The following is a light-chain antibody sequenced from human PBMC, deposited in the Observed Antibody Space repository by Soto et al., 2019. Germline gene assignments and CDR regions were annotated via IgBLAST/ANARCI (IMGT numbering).Light chain of an antibody. CDR2: DAS. J-gene: IGKJ4*01. CDR3: QQRSNWPPVT. V-gene: IGKV3-11*01. Sequence: EIVLTQSPATLSLSPGERATLSCRASQSINRHLAWYRQKPGQAPRLLIYDASNRATGIPARCSGSGSGTDFTLPISSLEPEDFGVYYCQQRSNWPPVTFGGGTKVEIK. CDR1: QSINRH.